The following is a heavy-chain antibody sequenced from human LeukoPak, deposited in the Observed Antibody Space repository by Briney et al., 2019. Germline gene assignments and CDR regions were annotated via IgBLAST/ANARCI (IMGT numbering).Heavy chain of an antibody. J-gene: IGHJ4*02. D-gene: IGHD1-26*01. Sequence: GRSLRLSCAASGFTFSSYAMHWVRQAPGKGLEWVAVISYDGSNKYYADSVKGRFTISRDNSKNTLYLQMNSLRAEDTAVYYCARAYSGSYDYFDYWGQGTLVTVSS. CDR3: ARAYSGSYDYFDY. CDR1: GFTFSSYA. V-gene: IGHV3-30*04. CDR2: ISYDGSNK.